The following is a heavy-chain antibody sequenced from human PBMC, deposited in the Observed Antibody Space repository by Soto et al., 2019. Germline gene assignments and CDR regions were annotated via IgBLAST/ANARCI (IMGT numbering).Heavy chain of an antibody. V-gene: IGHV5-51*01. CDR2: IYPGDSDT. D-gene: IGHD3-10*01. CDR1: GYSFTSYW. CDR3: AGGGVRGIITRTRDYYGMDV. Sequence: PGESLKISCKGSGYSFTSYWIGWVRQMPGKGLEWMGIIYPGDSDTRYSPSFQGQVTISADKSISTAYLQWSSLEAWDTATFYFAGGGVRGIITRTRDYYGMDVWGQGTTVTVAS. J-gene: IGHJ6*02.